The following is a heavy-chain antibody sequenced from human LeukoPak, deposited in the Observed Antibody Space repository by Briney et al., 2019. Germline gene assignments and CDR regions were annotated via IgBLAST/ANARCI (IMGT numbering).Heavy chain of an antibody. Sequence: PGEPLKISCKGSGSSFTSNWIGGVRQLPGKGLEGLGIIYPGDSDTRYSPSFQGQVTISADKSISTAYLQWSSLKASDTAMYYCARPENDYVWGSYRLLYWGQGTLVTVSS. CDR3: ARPENDYVWGSYRLLY. CDR1: GSSFTSNW. J-gene: IGHJ4*02. D-gene: IGHD3-16*02. CDR2: IYPGDSDT. V-gene: IGHV5-51*01.